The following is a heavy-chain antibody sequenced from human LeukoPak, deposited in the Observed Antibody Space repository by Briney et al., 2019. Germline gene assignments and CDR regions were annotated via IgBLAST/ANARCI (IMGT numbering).Heavy chain of an antibody. CDR3: ARDRYSGSYRYYYYYGMDV. CDR1: GYTLTDYY. V-gene: IGHV1-2*02. D-gene: IGHD1-26*01. J-gene: IGHJ6*02. CDR2: INPNSGGT. Sequence: ASVKVSCKASGYTLTDYYMHWVRQAPGQGLEWMGWINPNSGGTNYAQKFQGRVTMTRDTSISTAYMELSRLRSDDTAVYYCARDRYSGSYRYYYYYGMDVWGQGTTVTVSS.